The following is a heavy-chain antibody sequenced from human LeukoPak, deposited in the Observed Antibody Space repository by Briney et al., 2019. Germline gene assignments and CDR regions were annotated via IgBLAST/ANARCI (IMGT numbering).Heavy chain of an antibody. CDR3: AREGAVVPAAILGYGMDV. V-gene: IGHV3-48*04. CDR2: ISSSSRTI. J-gene: IGHJ6*02. Sequence: GGSLRLSCAASGFTFSSYSMNWVRQAPGKGLEWVSYISSSSRTIYYADSVKGRFTISRDNAKNSLYLQMNSLRAEDTAVYYCAREGAVVPAAILGYGMDVWGQGTTVTVSS. D-gene: IGHD2-2*01. CDR1: GFTFSSYS.